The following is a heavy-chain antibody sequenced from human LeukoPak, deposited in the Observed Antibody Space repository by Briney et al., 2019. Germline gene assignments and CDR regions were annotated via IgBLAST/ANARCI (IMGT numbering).Heavy chain of an antibody. V-gene: IGHV4-61*02. CDR2: VYTSGST. CDR3: ARAGWYSSSRNWFDP. D-gene: IGHD6-6*01. J-gene: IGHJ5*02. Sequence: SENLSLTCTVSGGSISSGSYYWSWIRQPAGKGLEWIGRVYTSGSTNYNPSLKSRVTISVDTSKNQFSLKLSSVTAADTAVYYCARAGWYSSSRNWFDPWGQGTLVTVSS. CDR1: GGSISSGSYY.